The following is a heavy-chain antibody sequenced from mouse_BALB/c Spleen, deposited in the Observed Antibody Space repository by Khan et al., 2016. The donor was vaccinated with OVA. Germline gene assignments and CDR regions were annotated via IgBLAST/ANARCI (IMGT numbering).Heavy chain of an antibody. CDR1: GYSFTTYY. V-gene: IGHV1S135*01. CDR3: TRHGYVAWFTY. CDR2: IDPSSGDT. Sequence: VQLKQSGPELMKPGASGKISCKASGYSFTTYYIHWVKQSHGKSLEWIGYIDPSSGDTTYNQKFKGMATLTVDKSSSTAYIHLSNLTSEDSAVYYCTRHGYVAWFTYWGQGTLVTVSA. J-gene: IGHJ3*01. D-gene: IGHD2-2*01.